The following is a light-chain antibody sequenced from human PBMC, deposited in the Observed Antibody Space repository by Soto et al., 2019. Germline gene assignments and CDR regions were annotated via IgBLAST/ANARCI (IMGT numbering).Light chain of an antibody. V-gene: IGKV3-15*01. CDR1: QSVGSN. Sequence: EIVMTQSPATLSVSPGERATLSCRASQSVGSNLAWYQQKPGQAPRLLIYGASTRANGIPARFSGTGSGTEFTLTISSLESDDFAPYYCQQYTKWPRFGPGTKVDIQ. CDR2: GAS. J-gene: IGKJ3*01. CDR3: QQYTKWPR.